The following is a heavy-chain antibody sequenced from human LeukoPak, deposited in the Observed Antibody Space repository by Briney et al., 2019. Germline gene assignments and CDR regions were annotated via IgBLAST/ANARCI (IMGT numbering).Heavy chain of an antibody. J-gene: IGHJ6*03. D-gene: IGHD3-3*01. CDR3: AKEPFSRCYYYYYMDV. V-gene: IGHV3-74*01. CDR1: GFTFSSYW. CDR2: INSDGSST. Sequence: PGGSLRLSCAASGFTFSSYWMHWVRQAPGKGLVWVSRINSDGSSTRYADSVKGRFTISRDNSKNTLYLQMNSLRAEDTAVYYCAKEPFSRCYYYYYMDVWGKGTTVTISS.